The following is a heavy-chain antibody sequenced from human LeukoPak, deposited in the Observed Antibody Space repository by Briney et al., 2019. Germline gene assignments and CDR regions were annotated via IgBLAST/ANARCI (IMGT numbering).Heavy chain of an antibody. D-gene: IGHD6-19*01. Sequence: SETLSLTCAVYGGSFSGYYWSWIRQPPGKGLEWIGEINHSGSTNYNPSLKSRVTISVDTSKNQFSLKLSSVTAADTAVYYCARHSSGWYFKAFDIWGQGTMVTVSS. J-gene: IGHJ3*02. CDR2: INHSGST. V-gene: IGHV4-34*01. CDR3: ARHSSGWYFKAFDI. CDR1: GGSFSGYY.